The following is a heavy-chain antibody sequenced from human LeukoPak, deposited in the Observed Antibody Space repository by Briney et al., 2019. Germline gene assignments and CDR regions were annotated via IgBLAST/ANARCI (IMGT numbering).Heavy chain of an antibody. D-gene: IGHD6-13*01. Sequence: ASVKVSCKASGGTFSSYAISWVRQAPGQGLEWMGRIIPILGIANYAQKFQGRVTITADKSTGTAYMELSSLRSEDTAVYYCARVGHSSSLDYWGQGTLVTVSS. V-gene: IGHV1-69*04. CDR3: ARVGHSSSLDY. CDR1: GGTFSSYA. J-gene: IGHJ4*02. CDR2: IIPILGIA.